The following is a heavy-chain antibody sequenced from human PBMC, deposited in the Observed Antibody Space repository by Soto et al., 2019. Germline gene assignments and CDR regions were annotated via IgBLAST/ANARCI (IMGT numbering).Heavy chain of an antibody. V-gene: IGHV1-2*02. J-gene: IGHJ4*02. CDR1: GYTFSHYY. Sequence: QVHLVQSGAELKKPAASVKISCKASGYTFSHYYMHWVRQAPGQCLEWMGWINPNSGDTNYAQKFQGRVTITRDTSINTGYMELSRLTSDDTAVYYCARSVALGGGFDYWGQGTLVTVSS. D-gene: IGHD2-21*01. CDR2: INPNSGDT. CDR3: ARSVALGGGFDY.